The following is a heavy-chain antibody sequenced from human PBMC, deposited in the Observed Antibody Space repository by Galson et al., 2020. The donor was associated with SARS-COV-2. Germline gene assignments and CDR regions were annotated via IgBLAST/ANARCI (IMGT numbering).Heavy chain of an antibody. CDR1: GGSISSYY. CDR2: IYTSGST. J-gene: IGHJ6*02. CDR3: ARDQVLDYSNYGPIGRLGYYGMDV. V-gene: IGHV4-4*07. Sequence: SETLSLTCTVSGGSISSYYWSWIRQPAGKGLEWIGRIYTSGSTNYNPSLKSRVTMSVDTSKNQFSLKLSSVTAADTAVYYCARDQVLDYSNYGPIGRLGYYGMDVWGQGTTVTVSS. D-gene: IGHD4-4*01.